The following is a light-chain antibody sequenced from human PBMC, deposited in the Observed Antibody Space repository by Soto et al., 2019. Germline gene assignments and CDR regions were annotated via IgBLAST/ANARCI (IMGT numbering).Light chain of an antibody. CDR2: DAS. V-gene: IGKV1-33*01. CDR1: QDIRNY. J-gene: IGKJ1*01. CDR3: QQYDKLVT. Sequence: DIPMTQSPSALSASTGDRVTITCQASQDIRNYLNWYQQKLGKAPKLLIYDASKLQTGVPSRFKGSVSETNFTFIIRRLQPEDFAIYYCQQYDKLVTFGQGTKVEMK.